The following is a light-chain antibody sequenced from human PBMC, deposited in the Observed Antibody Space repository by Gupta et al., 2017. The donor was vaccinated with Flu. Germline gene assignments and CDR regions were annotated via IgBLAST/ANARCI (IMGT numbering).Light chain of an antibody. CDR3: QVWTISSDQIIV. J-gene: IGLJ7*01. CDR1: NIGSKS. V-gene: IGLV3-21*02. Sequence: SYVLTQAPSVSVTPGQTARITCGGNNIGSKSVHWYQQKPGQAPVLVVDDDNDRPSGIPERCSGSNSGNKDTPTISKVEVGDEADDVCQVWTISSDQIIVFGGGTQITVL. CDR2: DDN.